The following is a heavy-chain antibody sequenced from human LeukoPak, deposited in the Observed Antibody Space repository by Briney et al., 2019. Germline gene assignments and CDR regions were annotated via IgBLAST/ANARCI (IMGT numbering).Heavy chain of an antibody. CDR3: ARDRDSSGIDY. CDR2: IYTSGNT. CDR1: GGSISGYS. Sequence: SETLSLTCTVSGGSISGYSWNWIRQPAGKGLEWIGRIYTSGNTNYNSSLKSRLTMSVDTSKNQFSLKLSSVTAADTAVYYCARDRDSSGIDYWGQGTLVTVSS. D-gene: IGHD3-22*01. J-gene: IGHJ4*02. V-gene: IGHV4-4*07.